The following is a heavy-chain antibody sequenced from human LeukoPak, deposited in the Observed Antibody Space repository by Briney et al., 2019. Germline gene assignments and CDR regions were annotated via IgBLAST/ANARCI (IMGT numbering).Heavy chain of an antibody. CDR2: INHSGST. CDR1: GGSFSGYY. Sequence: PSETLSLTCAVYGGSFSGYYWSWIRQPPGKGLEWIGEINHSGSTNYNPSLKSRVTISVDTSKNQFSLKLSSATAADTAVYYCARLDYDSSGYSLDYWAREPWSPSPQ. CDR3: ARLDYDSSGYSLDY. D-gene: IGHD3-22*01. V-gene: IGHV4-34*01. J-gene: IGHJ4*02.